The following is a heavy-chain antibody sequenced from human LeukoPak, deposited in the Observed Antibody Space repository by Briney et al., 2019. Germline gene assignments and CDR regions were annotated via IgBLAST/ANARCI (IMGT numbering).Heavy chain of an antibody. J-gene: IGHJ6*03. CDR2: IKTNSGGA. V-gene: IGHV1-2*02. CDR3: ARGRGTYYYYMDV. CDR1: GYTFTGYY. Sequence: ASVKVSCKASGYTFTGYYMHWVRQAPGQGLEWMGWIKTNSGGANYAQKFQGRVTMTRDTSISTAYMELSRLTSDDTAVYYCARGRGTYYYYMDVWGKGTTVTVSS. D-gene: IGHD3-16*01.